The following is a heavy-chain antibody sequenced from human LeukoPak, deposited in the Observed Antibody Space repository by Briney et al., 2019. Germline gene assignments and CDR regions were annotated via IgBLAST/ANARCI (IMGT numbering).Heavy chain of an antibody. CDR2: IGGSGGNT. Sequence: GGSLRLSCAASGFTFSNYGMSWVRQAPGKGLEWVSAIGGSGGNTYYADSVKGRFTISRDKSKNTLYLQMNSLRAEDTAVYYCGKGKGFGELLEYYFDYWGQGTLVTVSS. D-gene: IGHD3-10*01. CDR3: GKGKGFGELLEYYFDY. V-gene: IGHV3-23*01. J-gene: IGHJ4*02. CDR1: GFTFSNYG.